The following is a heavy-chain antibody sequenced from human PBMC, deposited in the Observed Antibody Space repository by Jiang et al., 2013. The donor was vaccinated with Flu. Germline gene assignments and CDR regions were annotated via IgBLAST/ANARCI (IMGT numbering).Heavy chain of an antibody. CDR3: ATASPWHWSAGGFDF. V-gene: IGHV1-24*01. CDR1: GSTLNRLS. J-gene: IGHJ4*02. CDR2: FDPEDVET. Sequence: GAEVKKPGASVRVSCKVSGSTLNRLSMYWLRQAPGKGLEWMGRFDPEDVETIYSQRLQGRITMTGDTSTDTAFMDLSGLTSEDTAVYYCATASPWHWSAGGFDFWGQGTLVIVSS. D-gene: IGHD2-8*02.